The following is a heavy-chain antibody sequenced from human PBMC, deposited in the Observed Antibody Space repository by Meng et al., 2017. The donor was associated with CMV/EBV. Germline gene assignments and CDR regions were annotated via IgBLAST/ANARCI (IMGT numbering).Heavy chain of an antibody. CDR3: ARGVTSWYYFDS. J-gene: IGHJ4*02. D-gene: IGHD2-2*01. CDR2: VFSSGST. CDR1: GGSISRRNYD. V-gene: IGHV4-39*07. Sequence: CTVSGGSISRRNYDWGWISQPPGKGLEWIGSVFSSGSTYYSPSLKSRVTISLDTSKKHFSLKLTSLTAADTAVYYCARGVTSWYYFDSWGQRTLVTVSS.